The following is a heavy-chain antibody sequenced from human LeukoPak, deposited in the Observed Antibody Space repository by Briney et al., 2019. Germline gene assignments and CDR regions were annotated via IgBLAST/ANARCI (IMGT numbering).Heavy chain of an antibody. J-gene: IGHJ5*02. CDR2: INPSGGST. Sequence: GASVKVSCKASGYTFTSYYMHWVRQAPGQGLEWMGIINPSGGSTSYAQKFQGRVTMTRDTSTSTVYMERSSLRSEDTAVYYCARDMDTAMPSNWFDPWGQGTLVTVSS. CDR1: GYTFTSYY. CDR3: ARDMDTAMPSNWFDP. V-gene: IGHV1-46*01. D-gene: IGHD5-18*01.